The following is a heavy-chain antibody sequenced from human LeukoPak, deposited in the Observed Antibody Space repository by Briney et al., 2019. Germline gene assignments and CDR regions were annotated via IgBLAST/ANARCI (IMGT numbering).Heavy chain of an antibody. J-gene: IGHJ5*02. CDR2: ISHSGST. V-gene: IGHV4-34*01. Sequence: SETLSLTCAVYGGSFSGYYWSWIRQPSGKGLEWIGKISHSGSTNYNASLESRVTISLDSFKNQFSLKLTSVTAADTAVYYCARVDGYSYVSGNFYNYWFDPWGQGTLVTVSS. D-gene: IGHD3-10*01. CDR3: ARVDGYSYVSGNFYNYWFDP. CDR1: GGSFSGYY.